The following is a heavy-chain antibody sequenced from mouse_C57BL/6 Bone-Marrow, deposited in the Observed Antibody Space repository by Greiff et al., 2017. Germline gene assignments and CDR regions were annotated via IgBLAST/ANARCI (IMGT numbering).Heavy chain of an antibody. V-gene: IGHV1-82*01. D-gene: IGHD1-1*01. Sequence: QVQLQQSGPELVKPGASVKISCKASGYAFSSSWMNWVKQRPGKGLEWIGRIYPGDGDTNYNGKFKGKATLTADKSSSTAYMQLSSLTSDDSAVYYCARDTTVVADYWGQGTTLTVSS. J-gene: IGHJ2*01. CDR1: GYAFSSSW. CDR2: IYPGDGDT. CDR3: ARDTTVVADY.